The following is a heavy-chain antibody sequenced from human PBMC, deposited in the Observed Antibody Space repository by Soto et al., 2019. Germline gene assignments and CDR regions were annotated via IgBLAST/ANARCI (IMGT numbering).Heavy chain of an antibody. D-gene: IGHD1-26*01. V-gene: IGHV3-72*01. CDR3: ARDLGGSYYYYGMDV. J-gene: IGHJ6*02. CDR1: GFTFSDHY. CDR2: TRNKANSYTT. Sequence: GGSLRLSCAASGFTFSDHYMDWVRQAPGKGLEWVGRTRNKANSYTTEYAASVKGRFTISRDDSKNSLYLQMNSLKTEDTAVYYCARDLGGSYYYYGMDVWGQGTTVTVSS.